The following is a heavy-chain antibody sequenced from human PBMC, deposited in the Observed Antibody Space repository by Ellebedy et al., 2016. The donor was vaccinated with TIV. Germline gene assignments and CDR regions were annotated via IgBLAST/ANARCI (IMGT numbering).Heavy chain of an antibody. CDR2: IRSRKFGGTT. J-gene: IGHJ4*02. CDR3: TGGRLTGTPNY. V-gene: IGHV3-49*03. D-gene: IGHD1-1*01. CDR1: GFTFAEYA. Sequence: GGSLRLXCSTSGFTFAEYAMGWFRQAPGKGLEWVTFIRSRKFGGTTEYAASVNGRFTVSRDDSQSVAYLQMNSLKTEDTAVYYCTGGRLTGTPNYWGQGTLVTVSS.